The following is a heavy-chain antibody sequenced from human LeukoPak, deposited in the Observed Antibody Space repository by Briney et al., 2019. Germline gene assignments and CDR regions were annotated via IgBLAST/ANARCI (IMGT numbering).Heavy chain of an antibody. J-gene: IGHJ6*03. CDR3: ARHGHCTNGVCYSNYYYHMDV. Sequence: GESLKISCKGSGYSFASSWSGWVRQMPGKGLEWMGISYPDDSDTRYSPSFEGQITISVDKSISTAYLQWSSLKASDTAVYYCARHGHCTNGVCYSNYYYHMDVWGKGTTVTVSS. CDR2: SYPDDSDT. V-gene: IGHV5-51*01. CDR1: GYSFASSW. D-gene: IGHD2-8*01.